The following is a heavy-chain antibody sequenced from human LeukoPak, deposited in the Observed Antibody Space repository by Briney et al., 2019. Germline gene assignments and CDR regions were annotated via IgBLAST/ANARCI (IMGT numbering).Heavy chain of an antibody. D-gene: IGHD3/OR15-3a*01. V-gene: IGHV3-7*03. CDR2: IKQDGSEK. CDR3: ARDTMIFRNYYGLDV. CDR1: GFTFNTYW. Sequence: GGSLRLSCAASGFTFNTYWMSWVRQAPGKGLEWVANIKQDGSEKYYVDSVKGRFTISRGNAKNSLYLQMNSLRAEDTAVYYCARDTMIFRNYYGLDVWGQGTTVTVSS. J-gene: IGHJ6*02.